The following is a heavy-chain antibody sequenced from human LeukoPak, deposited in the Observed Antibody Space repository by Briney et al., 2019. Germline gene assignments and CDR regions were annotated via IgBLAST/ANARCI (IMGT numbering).Heavy chain of an antibody. Sequence: ASVKVSCKASGYTFTGYYMHWVRQAPGQGLEWMGWINPNSGGTNYAQKFQGRVTMTRDTSTSTAYMELSRLRSDDTAVYYCARDCSSTSCYSLDYWGQGTLVTVSS. CDR1: GYTFTGYY. D-gene: IGHD2-2*02. CDR2: INPNSGGT. V-gene: IGHV1-2*02. J-gene: IGHJ4*02. CDR3: ARDCSSTSCYSLDY.